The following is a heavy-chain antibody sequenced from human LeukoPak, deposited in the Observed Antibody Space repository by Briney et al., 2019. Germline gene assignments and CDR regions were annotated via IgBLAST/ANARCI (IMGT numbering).Heavy chain of an antibody. Sequence: SETLSLTCAVSGGSFSGYYWSWIRQPPGKGLEWIGEINHSGSSNYNPSLKSRVTISVDTSKNQFSLKLNSMTAADTAVYYCARGREMGYQLPLDYWGQGTLVTVSS. CDR2: INHSGSS. V-gene: IGHV4-34*01. D-gene: IGHD2-2*01. CDR1: GGSFSGYY. CDR3: ARGREMGYQLPLDY. J-gene: IGHJ4*02.